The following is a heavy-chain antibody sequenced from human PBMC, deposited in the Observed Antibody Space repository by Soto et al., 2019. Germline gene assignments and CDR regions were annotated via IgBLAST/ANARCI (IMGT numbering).Heavy chain of an antibody. CDR2: IIPISGTT. V-gene: IGHV1-69*06. Sequence: QVQLVQSGAEVKRPECSMKVSCKPSGGTFNNYAINWVRQAPGQGLEWMGAIIPISGTTKYAQKFQGRVTITADKSTSTVYMDLSSLRSEDTAVYYCARWGGLSCSGAVCFKKPFDYWGQGTLVTVSS. CDR3: ARWGGLSCSGAVCFKKPFDY. J-gene: IGHJ4*02. D-gene: IGHD2-8*02. CDR1: GGTFNNYA.